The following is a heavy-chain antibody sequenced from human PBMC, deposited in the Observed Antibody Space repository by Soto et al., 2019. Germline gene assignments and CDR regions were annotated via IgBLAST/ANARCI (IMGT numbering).Heavy chain of an antibody. CDR2: ISVSGGST. J-gene: IGHJ4*02. V-gene: IGHV3-23*01. D-gene: IGHD4-4*01. CDR1: GFTLSIYA. CDR3: AKDQFARRDYSGIDF. Sequence: GGSLRLSCAASGFTLSIYAMSWFRQAPGKGLEWVSGISVSGGSTFYAGSVKGRFTISRDNSKNTLYLQMNSLRGEDTAVYYCAKDQFARRDYSGIDFWGQGTLVTVSS.